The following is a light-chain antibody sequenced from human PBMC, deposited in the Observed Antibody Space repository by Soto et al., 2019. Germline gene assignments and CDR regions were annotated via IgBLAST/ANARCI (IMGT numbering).Light chain of an antibody. Sequence: EIVLTQSPGTLSLSPGERATLSCRASQSVSNNYLAWYQQKPGQAPRLLIYGASSRATGIPDRFSGSGSGTDFTLTISRLEPEDFAVYYCQQHNNWPPLTFGPGTKVDIK. CDR1: QSVSNNY. J-gene: IGKJ3*01. CDR2: GAS. CDR3: QQHNNWPPLT. V-gene: IGKV3-20*01.